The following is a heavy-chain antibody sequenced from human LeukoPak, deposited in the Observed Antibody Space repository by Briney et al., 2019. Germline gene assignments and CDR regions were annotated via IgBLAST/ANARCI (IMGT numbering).Heavy chain of an antibody. CDR1: GGSISSGDYY. D-gene: IGHD3-10*01. V-gene: IGHV4-30-4*01. J-gene: IGHJ4*02. CDR3: ALYGSGSYNFDY. CDR2: IYYSGST. Sequence: PSETLSLTCTVSGGSISSGDYYWSWIRQPPGKGLEWIGYIYYSGSTYYNPSLKSRVTISVDTSKNQFFLNLSSVTAADTAVYYCALYGSGSYNFDYWGQGTLVTVSS.